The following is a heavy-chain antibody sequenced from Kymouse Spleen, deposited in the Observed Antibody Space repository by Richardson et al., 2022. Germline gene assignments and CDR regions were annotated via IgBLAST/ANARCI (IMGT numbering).Heavy chain of an antibody. Sequence: QVQLVESGGGVVQPGRSLRLSCAASGFTFSSYGMHWVRQAPGKGLEWVAVIWYDGSNKYYADSVKGRFTISRDNSKNTLYLQMNSLRAEDTAVYYCARDGTGPTRAFDIWGQGTMVTVSS. CDR3: ARDGTGPTRAFDI. J-gene: IGHJ3*02. CDR1: GFTFSSYG. V-gene: IGHV3-33*01. D-gene: IGHD1-1*01,IGHD1-20*01,IGHD1-7*01. CDR2: IWYDGSNK.